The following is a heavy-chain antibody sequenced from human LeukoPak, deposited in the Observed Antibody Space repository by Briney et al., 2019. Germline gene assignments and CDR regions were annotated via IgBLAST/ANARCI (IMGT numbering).Heavy chain of an antibody. V-gene: IGHV4-59*08. D-gene: IGHD1-26*01. CDR1: GGSISSYY. J-gene: IGHJ4*02. CDR2: IYYSGST. CDR3: ARQSFAPFQVGPETPIES. Sequence: SETLSLTCTVSGGSISSYYWSWIRQPPGKGLEWIGYIYYSGSTNYNPSLKSRVTISVDTSKNQFSPKLSSVTAADTAVYYCARQSFAPFQVGPETPIESWGQGTLVIVSS.